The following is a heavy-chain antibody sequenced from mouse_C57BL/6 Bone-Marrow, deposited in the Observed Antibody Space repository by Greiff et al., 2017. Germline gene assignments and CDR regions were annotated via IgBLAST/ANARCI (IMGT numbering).Heavy chain of an antibody. J-gene: IGHJ4*01. V-gene: IGHV1-64*01. D-gene: IGHD1-1*01. CDR3: ANDSRSRYAMDY. Sequence: VQLQQPGAELVKPGASVKLSCKASGYTFTSYWMHWVKQRPGQGLEWIGMIHPSSGSTNYHEKFKSKATLTVDKSSSTAYMQLSSLTSEDSAVYYCANDSRSRYAMDYGGQGTSVTGSS. CDR1: GYTFTSYW. CDR2: IHPSSGST.